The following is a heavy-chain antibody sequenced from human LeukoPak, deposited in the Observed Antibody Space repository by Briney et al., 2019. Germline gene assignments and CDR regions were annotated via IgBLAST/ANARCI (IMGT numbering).Heavy chain of an antibody. J-gene: IGHJ1*01. CDR3: VNDFGIMNPGGL. V-gene: IGHV3-23*01. D-gene: IGHD1-14*01. CDR2: TSDRGDYT. Sequence: PGGSLRLSCAASGFTFTSYSMSWVRQAPGKGLEWVSGTSDRGDYTYYADSVKGRFTISRDNSKNTLYLQMNSLRAEDTAVYYCVNDFGIMNPGGLWGQGTLVTVSS. CDR1: GFTFTSYS.